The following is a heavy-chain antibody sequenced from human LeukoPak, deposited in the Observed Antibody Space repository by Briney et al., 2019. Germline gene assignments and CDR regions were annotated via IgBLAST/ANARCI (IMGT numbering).Heavy chain of an antibody. Sequence: GASVKVSCKTSGYTFSDYTINWVRQAPGQGLEWMGWISAYNGNTNYAQKLQGRVTMTTDTSTSTAYMELRSLRSEDTAIYYCARDNSVGDNAWWFDPWGQGTLVTVSS. CDR3: ARDNSVGDNAWWFDP. CDR2: ISAYNGNT. J-gene: IGHJ5*02. V-gene: IGHV1-18*04. D-gene: IGHD1-26*01. CDR1: GYTFSDYT.